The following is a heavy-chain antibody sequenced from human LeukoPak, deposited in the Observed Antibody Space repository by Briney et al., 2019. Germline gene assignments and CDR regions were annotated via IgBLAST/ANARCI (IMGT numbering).Heavy chain of an antibody. D-gene: IGHD6-19*01. V-gene: IGHV3-21*01. Sequence: GGSLRPSCAAPGFTFSSYSMNWVRQAPGKGLEWVSSISSSSSYIYYADSVKGRFTISRDNAKNSLYLQMNSLRAEDTAVYYCAREPGIAVAGTFSGRFDPWGQGTLVTVSS. CDR1: GFTFSSYS. J-gene: IGHJ5*02. CDR2: ISSSSSYI. CDR3: AREPGIAVAGTFSGRFDP.